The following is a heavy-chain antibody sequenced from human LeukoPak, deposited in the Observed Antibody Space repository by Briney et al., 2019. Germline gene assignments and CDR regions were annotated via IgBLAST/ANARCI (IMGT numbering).Heavy chain of an antibody. V-gene: IGHV3-23*01. J-gene: IGHJ5*01. CDR1: GFTFNIYS. CDR2: ITSSGDAT. Sequence: GGSLRLSCAASGFTFNIYSMSWVRQAPGKGLEWVSSITSSGDATFYADSVKDHFTISRDNSRSTLYLQMSRLRVEDTAVYYCAKDRPNYHESNGHYYRLNGDSWGQGTLVTVSS. CDR3: AKDRPNYHESNGHYYRLNGDS. D-gene: IGHD3-22*01.